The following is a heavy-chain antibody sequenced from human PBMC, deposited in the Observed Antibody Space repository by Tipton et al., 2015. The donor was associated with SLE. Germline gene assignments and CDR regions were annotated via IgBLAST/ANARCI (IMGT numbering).Heavy chain of an antibody. D-gene: IGHD6-6*01. J-gene: IGHJ5*02. V-gene: IGHV4-59*08. CDR1: GGSISSYY. CDR2: IYYSGST. Sequence: TLSLTCTVSGGSISSYYWSWIRQPPGKGLEWIGYIYYSGSTYYNPSLKSRVTISVDTSKNQFSLKLSSVTAADTAVYYCASSGLEGRWFDPWGQGTLVTVSS. CDR3: ASSGLEGRWFDP.